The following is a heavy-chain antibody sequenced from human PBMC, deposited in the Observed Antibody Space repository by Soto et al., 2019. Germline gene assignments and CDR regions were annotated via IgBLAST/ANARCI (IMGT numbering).Heavy chain of an antibody. CDR2: IYYSGST. D-gene: IGHD5-18*01. Sequence: PSETLSLTCAVSGGSISSSSDYWGWIRQPPGKGLEWIGSIYYSGSTYYNPSLKSRVTISVDTSKNQFSLKLSSVTAADTAVYYCARSSSYGQVYYFDYWGQGTLVTVSS. CDR1: GGSISSSSDY. V-gene: IGHV4-39*01. CDR3: ARSSSYGQVYYFDY. J-gene: IGHJ4*02.